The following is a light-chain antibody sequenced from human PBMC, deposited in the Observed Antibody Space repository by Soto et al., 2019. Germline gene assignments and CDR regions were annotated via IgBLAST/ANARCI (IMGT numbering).Light chain of an antibody. J-gene: IGKJ5*01. Sequence: QMTQSPSSLSASVGDRVTITCRAGQSIFTYLSWYQHKPGKAPKLLISGATTLQSGVPSRFSGSGSGTDFTLTINNLQPEDFATYYCQQSFSTPTFGQGTRLEIK. V-gene: IGKV1-39*01. CDR2: GAT. CDR3: QQSFSTPT. CDR1: QSIFTY.